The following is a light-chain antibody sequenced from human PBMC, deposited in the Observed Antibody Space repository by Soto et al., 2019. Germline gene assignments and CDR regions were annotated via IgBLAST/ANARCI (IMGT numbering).Light chain of an antibody. CDR2: GAS. CDR3: QQYGRSPTWT. CDR1: QSVSSSY. J-gene: IGKJ1*01. Sequence: EIVLTQSPGTLSLSPGERATLSCRASQSVSSSYLAWYQQKPGQAPRLLIYGASSRANGIPDRFSGSGSGTDFTLTISRLEPKDFAVYYCQQYGRSPTWTFGQGTKVEI. V-gene: IGKV3-20*01.